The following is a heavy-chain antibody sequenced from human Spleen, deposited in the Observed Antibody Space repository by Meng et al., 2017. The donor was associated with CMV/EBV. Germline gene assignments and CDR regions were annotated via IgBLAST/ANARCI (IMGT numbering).Heavy chain of an antibody. CDR2: INPNSGGT. CDR1: GYIFKDYY. J-gene: IGHJ6*02. V-gene: IGHV1-2*02. CDR3: ARVKRYCTGGSCSSTGYYGMDV. D-gene: IGHD2-15*01. Sequence: ASVKVSCKASGYIFKDYYIHWVRQAPGQGLEWMGWINPNSGGTTYAQKFQGRVTMTGDTSITTAYMELSRLRSDDMAVYYCARVKRYCTGGSCSSTGYYGMDVWGQGTTVTVSS.